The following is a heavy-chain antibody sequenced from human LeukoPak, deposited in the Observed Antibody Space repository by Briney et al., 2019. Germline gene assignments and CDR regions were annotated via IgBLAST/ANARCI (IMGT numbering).Heavy chain of an antibody. CDR2: ISAYNGNT. J-gene: IGHJ5*02. Sequence: AASVKVSCKASGYTFTIYGISWVRQAPGQGLEWMGWISAYNGNTNYAQKLQGRVTMTTDTSTSTAYMELRSLRSDDTAVYYCARDLSDSSGYYYENWFGPWGQGTLVTVSS. CDR3: ARDLSDSSGYYYENWFGP. D-gene: IGHD3-22*01. CDR1: GYTFTIYG. V-gene: IGHV1-18*01.